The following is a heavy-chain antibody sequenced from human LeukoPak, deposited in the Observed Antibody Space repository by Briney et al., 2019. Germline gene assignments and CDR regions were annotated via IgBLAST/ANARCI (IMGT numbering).Heavy chain of an antibody. CDR2: ISISSSYI. Sequence: PGGSLRLSCAASGFTFSTYSMNWVRQAPGKGLECVASISISSSYIYYAESVKGRFSISRDNAKNSLYLQMNSLRAEDTAVYYCAGAYYYGSGSFFDIWGQGTMVTVSS. J-gene: IGHJ3*02. D-gene: IGHD3-10*01. V-gene: IGHV3-21*04. CDR3: AGAYYYGSGSFFDI. CDR1: GFTFSTYS.